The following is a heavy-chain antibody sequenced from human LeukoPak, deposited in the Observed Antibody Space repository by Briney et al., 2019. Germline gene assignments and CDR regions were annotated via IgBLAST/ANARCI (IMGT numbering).Heavy chain of an antibody. CDR1: GITLRKYG. V-gene: IGHV3-23*01. CDR2: LSGSGGGT. Sequence: GGSLRLSCAVSGITLRKYGMSWVRQAPGKGLEWAAGLSGSGGGTNYADSVQGRFTISRDNPKKTLYLQMNRLRAEDTAVYFCAKRGVVIRVFLVGFHKEDYYFDSWGQGALVTVSS. D-gene: IGHD3-10*01. J-gene: IGHJ4*02. CDR3: AKRGVVIRVFLVGFHKEDYYFDS.